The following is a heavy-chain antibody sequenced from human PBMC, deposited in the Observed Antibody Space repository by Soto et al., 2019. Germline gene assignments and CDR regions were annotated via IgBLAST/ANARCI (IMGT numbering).Heavy chain of an antibody. CDR3: ARGNYYGSGSYYVVYYYGMDV. Sequence: GGSLILSGAASGFTFSSYAMIWVRQSPGKGLECVSAISGSGGSTYYADSVKGRFTISRDNSKNTLYLQMNSLRAEDTAVYYCARGNYYGSGSYYVVYYYGMDVWGQGTTVTVSS. J-gene: IGHJ6*02. D-gene: IGHD3-10*01. V-gene: IGHV3-23*01. CDR2: ISGSGGST. CDR1: GFTFSSYA.